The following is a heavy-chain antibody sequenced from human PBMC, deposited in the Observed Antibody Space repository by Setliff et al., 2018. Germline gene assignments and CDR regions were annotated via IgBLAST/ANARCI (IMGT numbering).Heavy chain of an antibody. J-gene: IGHJ5*02. D-gene: IGHD1-20*01. Sequence: PSETLSLTCTVSGDSISSYYWSWIRQPPGKGLEWIGRIFPTGTTNYNPDLKSRVTMSVDTSKKRFSLMLRSVTAADTAIYYCARYNSSAACFDLWGPGTLVTVA. V-gene: IGHV4-4*09. CDR3: ARYNSSAACFDL. CDR2: IFPTGTT. CDR1: GDSISSYY.